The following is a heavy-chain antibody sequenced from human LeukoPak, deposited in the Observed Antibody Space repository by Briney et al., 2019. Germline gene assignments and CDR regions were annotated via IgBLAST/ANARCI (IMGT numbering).Heavy chain of an antibody. CDR3: ARTSGDRYYYYMDV. V-gene: IGHV4-39*07. CDR2: IYYSGST. J-gene: IGHJ6*03. CDR1: GGSINSRPYY. Sequence: SETLSLTCSVSGGSINSRPYYWGWIRQPPGKGLEWIGNIYYSGSTYYNPSLKSRVTMSVDTSKNQFSLKLSSVTAADTAVYYCARTSGDRYYYYMDVWGKGTTVTISS. D-gene: IGHD4-17*01.